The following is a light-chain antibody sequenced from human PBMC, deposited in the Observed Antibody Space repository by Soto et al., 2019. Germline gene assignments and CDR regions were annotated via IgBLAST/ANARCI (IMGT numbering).Light chain of an antibody. CDR3: QQYGSSPLT. V-gene: IGKV3-20*01. Sequence: EIVLTQSPGTLSLSPGERATLSCRASQSVSSSYLAWYQQKPGQAPRLLIYGASSRATGIPDRFSGSGSGTDFTLTISRLEPEDFAVYYCQQYGSSPLTFGGWPKVEIK. CDR1: QSVSSSY. J-gene: IGKJ4*01. CDR2: GAS.